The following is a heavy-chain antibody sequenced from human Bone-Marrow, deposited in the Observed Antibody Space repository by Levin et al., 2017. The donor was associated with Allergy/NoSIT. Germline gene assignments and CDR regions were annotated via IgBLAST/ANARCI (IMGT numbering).Heavy chain of an antibody. Sequence: GGSLRLSCAASGFIFTSSHMNWVRQAPGKGLEWISFIEYDGRATHYADSVRGRFIISRDDAKNSLSLQMNSLRDEDTAVYYCGRAAGAWYTVDDWGQGALVTVSS. D-gene: IGHD6-13*01. V-gene: IGHV3-48*03. J-gene: IGHJ4*02. CDR1: GFIFTSSH. CDR3: GRAAGAWYTVDD. CDR2: IEYDGRAT.